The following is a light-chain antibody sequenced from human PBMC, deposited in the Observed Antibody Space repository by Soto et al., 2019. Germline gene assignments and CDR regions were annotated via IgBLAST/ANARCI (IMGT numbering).Light chain of an antibody. Sequence: EIVLTQSPGTLSLSPGERASLSCRASQSVSSSYLAWYQQISGQAPRLLINDASRRATGIPDRFSGSGSGTDFTLTISRLEPEDFAVYYCQQYGSSPPTFGQGTKVEIK. CDR2: DAS. CDR1: QSVSSSY. V-gene: IGKV3-20*01. J-gene: IGKJ1*01. CDR3: QQYGSSPPT.